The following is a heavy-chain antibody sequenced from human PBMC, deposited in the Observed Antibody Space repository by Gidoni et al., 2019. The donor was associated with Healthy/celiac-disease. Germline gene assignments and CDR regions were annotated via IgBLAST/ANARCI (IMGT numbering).Heavy chain of an antibody. CDR3: ARDSGDSSGYALDY. J-gene: IGHJ4*02. Sequence: QVQLVQSGAEVKKPGSSVKVSGKASGGSCSGYAISWVRQAPGQGLEWMGGIIPIFGTATYAQKFQGRVTITADESTSTAYMELSSLRSEDTAVYYCARDSGDSSGYALDYWGQGTLVTVSS. D-gene: IGHD3-22*01. V-gene: IGHV1-69*01. CDR2: IIPIFGTA. CDR1: GGSCSGYA.